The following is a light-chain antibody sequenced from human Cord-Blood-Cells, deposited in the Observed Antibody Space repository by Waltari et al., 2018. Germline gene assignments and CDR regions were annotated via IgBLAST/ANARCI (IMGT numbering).Light chain of an antibody. CDR2: EGS. V-gene: IGLV2-23*01. CDR1: SSDVGSYNL. CDR3: CSYAGSSTV. Sequence: QSALTQPASVSGSPGPSITISCTGTSSDVGSYNLVSWYQQHPGKAPKLMIYEGSKRPSGVSNRFSGSKSGNTASLTISGLQAEDEADYYCCSYAGSSTVFGGGTKLTVL. J-gene: IGLJ3*02.